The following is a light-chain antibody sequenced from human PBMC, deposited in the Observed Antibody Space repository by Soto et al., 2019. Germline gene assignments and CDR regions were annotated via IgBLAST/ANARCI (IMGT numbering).Light chain of an antibody. CDR3: QLLGTSQLP. J-gene: IGKJ3*01. CDR2: GAC. V-gene: IGKV3-20*01. CDR1: QSVSCSS. Sequence: PSPGTLTLPPGESARLSCIASQSVSCSSLAWYEPDPGQEPRLLMYGACSSDTGIPYSCNGSETCTDLTHAISGLEPEVFGVYYSQLLGTSQLPLGLGTKVDIK.